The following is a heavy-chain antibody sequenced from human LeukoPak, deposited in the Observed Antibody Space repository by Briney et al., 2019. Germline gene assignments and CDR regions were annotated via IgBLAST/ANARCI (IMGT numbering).Heavy chain of an antibody. Sequence: PSETLSLTCAVYGGSFSGYYWSWIRQPPGKGLEWIGEINHSGSTNYNPSLKSRVTISVDTSKNQFSLKLCSVTAADTAVYYCASWRRLQFGLTKSYYYGMDVWGQGTTVTVSS. CDR3: ASWRRLQFGLTKSYYYGMDV. V-gene: IGHV4-34*01. J-gene: IGHJ6*02. CDR1: GGSFSGYY. CDR2: INHSGST. D-gene: IGHD5-24*01.